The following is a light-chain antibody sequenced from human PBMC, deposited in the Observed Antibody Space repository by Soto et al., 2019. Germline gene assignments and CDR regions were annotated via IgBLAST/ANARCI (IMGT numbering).Light chain of an antibody. J-gene: IGLJ2*01. Sequence: QSVLTQPPSASGTPGQRVTICCSGSSSNVETNTVNWYQHLPGTAPKLLIHTNNQRTSGVPDRFSGSRSGSSASLAISGLQSEDEGEYYCAAWDDSLNGVVLGGGTKLTVL. CDR1: SSNVETNT. CDR3: AAWDDSLNGVV. V-gene: IGLV1-44*01. CDR2: TNN.